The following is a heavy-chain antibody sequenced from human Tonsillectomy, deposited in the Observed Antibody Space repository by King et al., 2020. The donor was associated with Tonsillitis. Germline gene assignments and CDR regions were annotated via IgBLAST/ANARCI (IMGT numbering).Heavy chain of an antibody. CDR2: ISYDGSRK. CDR1: GFTFRNYG. CDR3: ARERLYSSGWGIDY. V-gene: IGHV3-33*05. D-gene: IGHD6-25*01. Sequence: VQLVESGGGVVQPGRSLRLSCAASGFTFRNYGMHWVRQAPGKGLDWVAVISYDGSRKNYADSVKGRFAISRDNSNSMVYLQVNSLRAEDTALYYCARERLYSSGWGIDYWGQGTPVTVSS. J-gene: IGHJ4*02.